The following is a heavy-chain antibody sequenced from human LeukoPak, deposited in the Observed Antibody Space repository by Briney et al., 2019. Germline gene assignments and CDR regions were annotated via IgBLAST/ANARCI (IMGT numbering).Heavy chain of an antibody. V-gene: IGHV1-18*01. D-gene: IGHD3-22*01. CDR1: GYTFTSYG. CDR3: ARESRYDSSGYYFPDY. J-gene: IGHJ4*02. Sequence: ASVKVSCKASGYTFTSYGISWVRQAPGQGLEWMGWISAYNGNTNYAQKLQGRVTMTTDTSTSTAYMELRSLRSDDTAVYYCARESRYDSSGYYFPDYWGQGTLVTVSS. CDR2: ISAYNGNT.